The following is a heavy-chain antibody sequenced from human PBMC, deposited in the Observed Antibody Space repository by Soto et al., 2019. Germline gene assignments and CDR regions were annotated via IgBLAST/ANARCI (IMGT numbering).Heavy chain of an antibody. CDR1: GFTFSSYW. CDR3: ARDRYSYYDFWSGSLPYYYYGMDV. D-gene: IGHD3-3*01. J-gene: IGHJ6*02. CDR2: IEKDGSEK. V-gene: IGHV3-7*01. Sequence: PGGSLRLSCAASGFTFSSYWMSWVRQAPGKGLEWVANIEKDGSEKYYVDSVKGRFTISRDNAKNSLYLQMNSLRAEDTAVYYCARDRYSYYDFWSGSLPYYYYGMDVWGQGTTVTVSS.